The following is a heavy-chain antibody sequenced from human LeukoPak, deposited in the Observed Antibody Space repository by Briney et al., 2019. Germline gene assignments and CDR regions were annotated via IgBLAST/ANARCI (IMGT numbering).Heavy chain of an antibody. V-gene: IGHV4-39*02. CDR3: VREGYYYGMDV. CDR1: GGSISSSGYY. Sequence: PSETLSLTCTVSGGSISSSGYYWGWIRQPPGRGLEWIGSVDYTGITSHSPSLKSRVTISVDTSKNQFSLKVSSVSAADTGVYYCVREGYYYGMDVWGQGTTVTVSS. CDR2: VDYTGIT. J-gene: IGHJ6*02.